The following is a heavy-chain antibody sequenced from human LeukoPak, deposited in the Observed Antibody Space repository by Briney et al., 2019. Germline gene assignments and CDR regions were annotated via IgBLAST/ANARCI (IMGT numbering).Heavy chain of an antibody. CDR1: GGSISSSNW. CDR3: ARVPSDLTRSAFDY. Sequence: SETLSLTCAVSGGSISSSNWWSWVRQPPGKGLEWIGEIYHSGSTNYNPSLKSRVTISVDKSKNQFSLKLSSVTAADTAVYYCARVPSDLTRSAFDYWGQGTLVTVSS. V-gene: IGHV4-4*02. J-gene: IGHJ4*02. D-gene: IGHD6-25*01. CDR2: IYHSGST.